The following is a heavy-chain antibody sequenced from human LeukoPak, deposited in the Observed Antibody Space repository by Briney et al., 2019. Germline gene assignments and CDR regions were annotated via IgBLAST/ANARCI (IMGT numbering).Heavy chain of an antibody. Sequence: GASVKVSCKASGYTFTSYYMHWVRQAPGQGLEWMGGIIPIFGTANYAQKFQGRVTITTDESTSTAYMELSSLRSEDTAVYYCAREARLVAAAGANWFDPWGQGTLVTVSS. CDR3: AREARLVAAAGANWFDP. J-gene: IGHJ5*02. CDR1: GYTFTSYY. V-gene: IGHV1-69*05. D-gene: IGHD6-13*01. CDR2: IIPIFGTA.